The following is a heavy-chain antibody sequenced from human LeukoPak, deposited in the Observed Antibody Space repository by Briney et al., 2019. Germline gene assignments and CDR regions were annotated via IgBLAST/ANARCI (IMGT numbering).Heavy chain of an antibody. CDR2: ISSSSSYI. Sequence: GGSLRLSCAASGFTFSSYSMNWVRQAPGKGLEWVSSISSSSSYIYYADSVKGRFTISRDNAKNSLYLQMNSLRAEDTAVYYCARKEEEYFDWLLYNWFDPWGQGTLVTVCS. CDR3: ARKEEEYFDWLLYNWFDP. D-gene: IGHD3-9*01. CDR1: GFTFSSYS. V-gene: IGHV3-21*01. J-gene: IGHJ5*02.